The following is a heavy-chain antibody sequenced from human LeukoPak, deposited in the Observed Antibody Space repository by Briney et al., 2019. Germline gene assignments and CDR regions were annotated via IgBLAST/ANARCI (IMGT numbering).Heavy chain of an antibody. V-gene: IGHV1-69*05. CDR1: GGTFSSFA. Sequence: SVKVSCKASGGTFSSFAISWVRQAPGQGLEWMGWIIPIFGTANYAQKFQGRVTITTDESTSTAYMELSSVRSEDTAVYYCARVGHCSSTSCYRDWGQGTLVTVSS. J-gene: IGHJ4*02. CDR2: IIPIFGTA. CDR3: ARVGHCSSTSCYRD. D-gene: IGHD2-2*02.